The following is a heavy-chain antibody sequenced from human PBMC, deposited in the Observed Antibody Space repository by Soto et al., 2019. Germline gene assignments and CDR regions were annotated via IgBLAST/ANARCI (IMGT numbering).Heavy chain of an antibody. CDR1: GTSISRGGNF. V-gene: IGHV4-31*03. J-gene: IGHJ4*02. CDR3: ARGFVETAMAFGH. D-gene: IGHD5-18*01. Sequence: QVQLQESGPGLVKPSQTLSLACSVSGTSISRGGNFWSWIRQLPRKGLEWIGYIHYSGSTYYNPSVETRVVMSMDKSTNHFYLRLNSVTAADTAVYYCARGFVETAMAFGHWGQGALVTVSS. CDR2: IHYSGST.